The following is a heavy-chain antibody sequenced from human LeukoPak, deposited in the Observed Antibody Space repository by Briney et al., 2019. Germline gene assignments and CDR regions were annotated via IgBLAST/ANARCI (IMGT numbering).Heavy chain of an antibody. V-gene: IGHV3-48*03. CDR3: ARELTRSGDY. CDR2: ISSSGSTI. D-gene: IGHD1-14*01. CDR1: GFTFSSYE. Sequence: GGSLRLSCAASGFTFSSYEMNWVRQAPGKGLEWVSYISSSGSTIYYADSVKGRFTISRDNAKNSLYLQMNSLRAEDSAVYYCARELTRSGDYWGQGTLVTVSS. J-gene: IGHJ4*02.